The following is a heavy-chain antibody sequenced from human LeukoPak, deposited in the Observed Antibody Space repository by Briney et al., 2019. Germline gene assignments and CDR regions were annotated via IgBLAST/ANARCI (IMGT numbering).Heavy chain of an antibody. V-gene: IGHV4-34*01. CDR1: GGSFSGYY. CDR2: IYHSGST. D-gene: IGHD6-13*01. CDR3: ARGAAGLYYFDY. Sequence: SETLSLTCGVYGGSFSGYYWTWIRQPPGKGLEWIGEIYHSGSTNYNPSLKSRVTISVDKSKNQFSLKLSSVTAADTAVYYCARGAAGLYYFDYWGQGTLVTVSS. J-gene: IGHJ4*02.